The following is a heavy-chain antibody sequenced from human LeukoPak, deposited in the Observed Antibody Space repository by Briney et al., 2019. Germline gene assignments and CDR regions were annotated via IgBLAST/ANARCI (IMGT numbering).Heavy chain of an antibody. J-gene: IGHJ1*01. D-gene: IGHD6-6*01. CDR1: GGSISSYSYH. CDR2: IYYSGSM. Sequence: SETLSLTCTVSGGSISSYSYHWGWIRQPPGKGLEWIGSIYYSGSMYYNPSLKSRVTISVDTSKNQFSLKLSSVTAADTAVYYCARPSTKYSSSSGYFQHWGQGTLVTVSS. V-gene: IGHV4-39*01. CDR3: ARPSTKYSSSSGYFQH.